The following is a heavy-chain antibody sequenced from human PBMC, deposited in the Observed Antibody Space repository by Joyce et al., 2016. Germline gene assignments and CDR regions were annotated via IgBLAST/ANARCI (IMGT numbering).Heavy chain of an antibody. CDR2: INHSGST. Sequence: QVQLQQWGAGLLKPSETLSLTCAVYGGSSSGDLWSWIRQPPGKGLEWIGEINHSGSTNYNPSLKSRATISEDTSKNQFSLKLSSVTAADTAIYYCARGAGQRWPVPTYWGQGTLVTVSS. D-gene: IGHD6-19*01. V-gene: IGHV4-34*01. CDR3: ARGAGQRWPVPTY. J-gene: IGHJ4*02. CDR1: GGSSSGDL.